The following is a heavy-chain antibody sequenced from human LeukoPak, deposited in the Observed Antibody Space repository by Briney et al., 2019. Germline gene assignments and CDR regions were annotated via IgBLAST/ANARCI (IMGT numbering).Heavy chain of an antibody. D-gene: IGHD3-22*01. CDR2: IIPIFGTA. CDR3: ARDRHDSRYYYDSSGYYDR. J-gene: IGHJ4*02. V-gene: IGHV1-69*01. Sequence: ASVKVSCKASGGTFSSYAISWVRQAPGQGLEWMGGIIPIFGTANYAQKFQGRVTITADESTSTAYMELSSLRSDDTAVYYCARDRHDSRYYYDSSGYYDRWGQGTLVTVSS. CDR1: GGTFSSYA.